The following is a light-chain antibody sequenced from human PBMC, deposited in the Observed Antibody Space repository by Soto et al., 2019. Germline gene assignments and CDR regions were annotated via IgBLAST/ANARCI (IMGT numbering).Light chain of an antibody. CDR1: SSNIGNNY. CDR2: ENN. Sequence: QSVLTQPPSVSAAPGQKVTISCSGSSSNIGNNYVSWYQQLPGTAPKLLIYENNKRPSGIPDRFSGSKSGTSATLVITGLQTGDEADYYCGTWDSSLSADVVFGGGTQLTVL. CDR3: GTWDSSLSADVV. V-gene: IGLV1-51*02. J-gene: IGLJ2*01.